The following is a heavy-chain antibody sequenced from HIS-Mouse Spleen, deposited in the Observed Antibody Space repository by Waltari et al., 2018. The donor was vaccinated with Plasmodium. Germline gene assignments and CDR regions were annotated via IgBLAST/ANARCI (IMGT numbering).Heavy chain of an antibody. J-gene: IGHJ4*02. Sequence: EVQLVESGGGLVQPGGSLSLSCAASGFTFSGYGMSWVRQAPGKGLEWVANIKQDGSEKYYVDSVKGRFTISRDNAKNSLYLQMNSLRAEDTAVYYCARARAPDYWGQGTLVTVSS. CDR3: ARARAPDY. CDR2: IKQDGSEK. V-gene: IGHV3-7*04. D-gene: IGHD3-10*01. CDR1: GFTFSGYG.